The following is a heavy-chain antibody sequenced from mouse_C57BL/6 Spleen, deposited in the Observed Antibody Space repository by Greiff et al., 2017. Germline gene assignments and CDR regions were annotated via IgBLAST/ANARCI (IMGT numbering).Heavy chain of an antibody. CDR3: ARPTMVTTYAMDY. Sequence: VHVKQSGAELVKPGASVKLSCTASGFNIKDYYMHWVKQRTEQGLEWIGRIDPEDGETKYAPKFQGKATITADTSSNTAYLQLSSLTSEDTAVYYCARPTMVTTYAMDYWGQGTSVTVSS. J-gene: IGHJ4*01. D-gene: IGHD2-9*01. CDR2: IDPEDGET. V-gene: IGHV14-2*01. CDR1: GFNIKDYY.